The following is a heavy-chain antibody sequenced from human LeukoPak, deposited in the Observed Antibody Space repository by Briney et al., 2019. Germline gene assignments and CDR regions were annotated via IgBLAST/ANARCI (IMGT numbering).Heavy chain of an antibody. D-gene: IGHD2-2*02. Sequence: PEASVKVSCKASGYTFTSYGISWVRQAPGQGLEWMGWIGTNNGNTNYAQKLQGRVTMTTDTSTSTAYMELRSLRSDDTAVYYCARETNCRSTSCNMGGDWFDPWAREPWSPSPQ. J-gene: IGHJ5*02. V-gene: IGHV1-18*01. CDR2: IGTNNGNT. CDR3: ARETNCRSTSCNMGGDWFDP. CDR1: GYTFTSYG.